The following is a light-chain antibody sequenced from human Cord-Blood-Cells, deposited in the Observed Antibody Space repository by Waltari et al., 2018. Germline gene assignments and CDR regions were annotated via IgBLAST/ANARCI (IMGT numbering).Light chain of an antibody. CDR3: QQYNSYQYT. V-gene: IGKV1-5*03. CDR2: KAS. Sequence: DIQMTQSPSTLSASVGDTVTITCRASQSISSWLAWYQQKPGKAPKLLIYKASSLESGVPSRFSGSGSGTEFTLTISSLQPDDFATYYCQQYNSYQYTFGQGTKLEIK. J-gene: IGKJ2*01. CDR1: QSISSW.